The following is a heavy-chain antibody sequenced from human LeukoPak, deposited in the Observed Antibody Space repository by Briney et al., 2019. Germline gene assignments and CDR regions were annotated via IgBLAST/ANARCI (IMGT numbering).Heavy chain of an antibody. CDR2: IYYSGST. V-gene: IGHV4-61*01. J-gene: IGHJ4*02. D-gene: IGHD6-13*01. CDR3: ATFHIAAAGTSGAVATNDY. Sequence: PSETLSLTCTVSGGSVSSGSYYWSWIRQPPGKGLEWIGYIYYSGSTNYNPSLKSRVTISVGTSKNQFSLKLSSVTAADTAVYYCATFHIAAAGTSGAVATNDYWGQGTLVTVSS. CDR1: GGSVSSGSYY.